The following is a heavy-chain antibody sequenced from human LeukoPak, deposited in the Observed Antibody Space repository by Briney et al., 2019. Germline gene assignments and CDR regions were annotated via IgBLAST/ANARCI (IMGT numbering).Heavy chain of an antibody. V-gene: IGHV3-9*01. J-gene: IGHJ4*02. CDR1: GFTFDDCA. CDR3: AKETNSGSFDY. D-gene: IGHD1-26*01. CDR2: ISWNSGSI. Sequence: SLRLSCAASGFTFDDCAMHWVRQAPGKGLEWVSGISWNSGSIGYADSVKGRFTISRDNAKNSLYLQMNSLRAEDTALYYCAKETNSGSFDYWGQGTLVTVSS.